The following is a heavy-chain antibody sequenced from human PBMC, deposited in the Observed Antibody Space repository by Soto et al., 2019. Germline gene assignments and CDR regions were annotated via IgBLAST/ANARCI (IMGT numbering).Heavy chain of an antibody. CDR2: ISGSGGST. J-gene: IGHJ6*02. CDR1: GFTFSSYA. Sequence: PGGSLRLSCAASGFTFSSYAMSWVRQAPGKGLEWVSAISGSGGSTYYADSVKGRFTISRDNSKNTLYLQMNSLRAEDTAVYYCTTEEGGSSSRYYYGMDVWGQGTTVTV. D-gene: IGHD6-6*01. V-gene: IGHV3-23*01. CDR3: TTEEGGSSSRYYYGMDV.